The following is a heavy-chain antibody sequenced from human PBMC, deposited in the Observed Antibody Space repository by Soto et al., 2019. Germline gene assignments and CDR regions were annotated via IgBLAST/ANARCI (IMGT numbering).Heavy chain of an antibody. J-gene: IGHJ4*02. CDR2: IYYSGST. CDR3: ARSRVSYYDSSGLAPPDYFDY. D-gene: IGHD3-22*01. V-gene: IGHV4-31*03. Sequence: SETLSLTCTVSGGSISSGGYYWSWIRQHPGKGLEWIGYIYYSGSTYYNPSLKSRVTISVDTSKNQFSLKLSSVTAADTAVYYCARSRVSYYDSSGLAPPDYFDYWGQGTLVTVSS. CDR1: GGSISSGGYY.